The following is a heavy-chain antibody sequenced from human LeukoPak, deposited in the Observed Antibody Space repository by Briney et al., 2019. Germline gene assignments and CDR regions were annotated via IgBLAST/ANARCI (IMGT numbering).Heavy chain of an antibody. J-gene: IGHJ4*02. CDR1: GFSFSSYA. V-gene: IGHV3-23*01. CDR2: IRGSGGST. D-gene: IGHD3-16*01. Sequence: PGGSLRLSCAASGFSFSSYAMGWVRQAPGKGLEWVSGIRGSGGSTNYADSVEGRFTISRDNSNNTLYLQMNSLRAEDTAVYYCAKFAGGGWGQGTLVTVSS. CDR3: AKFAGGG.